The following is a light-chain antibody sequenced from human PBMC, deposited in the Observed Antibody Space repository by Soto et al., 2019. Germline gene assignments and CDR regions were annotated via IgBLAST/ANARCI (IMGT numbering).Light chain of an antibody. CDR2: RND. CDR3: ATWDDTLSGPV. Sequence: QSVLTQAPSASETPGQRVTISCSGSTSNIGNNFVYWYQQLPGAAPRLVMYRNDKRPTGVPDRFSGSKSGTSASLAISGLRSEDDADYHCATWDDTLSGPVFGGGTKLTVL. CDR1: TSNIGNNF. V-gene: IGLV1-47*01. J-gene: IGLJ2*01.